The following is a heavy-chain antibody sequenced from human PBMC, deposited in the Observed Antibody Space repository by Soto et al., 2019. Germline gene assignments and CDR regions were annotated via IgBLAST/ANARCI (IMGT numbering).Heavy chain of an antibody. CDR2: IKQDEGEK. D-gene: IGHD3-3*01. CDR3: ARDAVPNYEWLTCFFDC. V-gene: IGHV3-7*01. J-gene: IGHJ4*02. CDR1: GFMFGGDW. Sequence: GGSLRLSCVASGFMFGGDWMSWVRQAPGKGLEWVANIKQDEGEKYYVDSVRGRFTISRDNDKNSLYLQMDGLTTEDSAVYYCARDAVPNYEWLTCFFDCCGPGTLVTVSS.